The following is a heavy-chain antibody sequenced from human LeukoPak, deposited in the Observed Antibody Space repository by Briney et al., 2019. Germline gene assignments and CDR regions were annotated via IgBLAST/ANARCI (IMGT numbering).Heavy chain of an antibody. V-gene: IGHV1-2*06. CDR2: INPNSGGT. CDR1: GYTFTGYY. Sequence: ASGKVSCKASGYTFTGYYMHWVRQAPGQGLGWMGRINPNSGGTNYAQKFQGRVTMTRDTSISTAYMELSRLRSDDTAVYYCARDQSACSGDCYPFDYWGQGTLVTVSS. J-gene: IGHJ4*02. CDR3: ARDQSACSGDCYPFDY. D-gene: IGHD2-21*02.